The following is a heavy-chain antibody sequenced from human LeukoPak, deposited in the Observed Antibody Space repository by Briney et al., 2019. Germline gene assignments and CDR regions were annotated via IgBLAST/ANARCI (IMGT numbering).Heavy chain of an antibody. CDR2: INPNTGDT. V-gene: IGHV1-2*02. CDR3: ARDQVWFGESADH. CDR1: GYTFTGYY. J-gene: IGHJ4*02. D-gene: IGHD3-10*01. Sequence: ASVKVSCKASGYTFTGYYMHWVRQAPGQGLEWMGWINPNTGDTNYVQKFQGRVTLTRDTSISTAYMELSSLRSDDTAVYYCARDQVWFGESADHWGQGTLVIVSS.